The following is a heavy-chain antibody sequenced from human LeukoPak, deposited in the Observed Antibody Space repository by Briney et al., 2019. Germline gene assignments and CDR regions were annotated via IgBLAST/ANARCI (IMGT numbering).Heavy chain of an antibody. CDR3: ARRGCSSTSCSDY. J-gene: IGHJ4*02. CDR2: INHSGST. Sequence: SETLSLTCAVYGGSFSGYYWSWIRQPPGKGLEWIGEINHSGSTNYNPSLKSRVTISVDTSKNQFSLKLSSVTAADTAVYYCARRGCSSTSCSDYWGQGTLVTVSS. D-gene: IGHD2-2*01. CDR1: GGSFSGYY. V-gene: IGHV4-34*01.